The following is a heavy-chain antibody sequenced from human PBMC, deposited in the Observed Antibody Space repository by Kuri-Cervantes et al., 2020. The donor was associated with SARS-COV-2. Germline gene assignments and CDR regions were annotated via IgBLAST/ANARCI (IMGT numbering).Heavy chain of an antibody. Sequence: GESLKISCVASGLTFSNAWMNWVRQAPGKGLEWVGRIKSKTDGGTTDYAAPVKGRFTISRDDSKNTLYLQMNSLKTEDTAVYYCTTDQPFWAGTTGPFDYWGQGTLVTVSS. CDR3: TTDQPFWAGTTGPFDY. CDR1: GLTFSNAW. J-gene: IGHJ4*02. D-gene: IGHD1-7*01. V-gene: IGHV3-15*07. CDR2: IKSKTDGGTT.